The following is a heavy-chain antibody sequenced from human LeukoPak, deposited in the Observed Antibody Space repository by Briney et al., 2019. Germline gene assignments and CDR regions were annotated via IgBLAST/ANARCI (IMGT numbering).Heavy chain of an antibody. Sequence: GGSLRLSCAASGFTFSSYWMHWVRQAPGKGLVWVSRINSDGSYTNYADSVKGRFTISRDNAKNTLYLQMNSLRAEETAVYYCATLGTMVRGVIMDYWGQGTLVTVSS. J-gene: IGHJ4*02. CDR2: INSDGSYT. D-gene: IGHD3-10*01. V-gene: IGHV3-74*01. CDR1: GFTFSSYW. CDR3: ATLGTMVRGVIMDY.